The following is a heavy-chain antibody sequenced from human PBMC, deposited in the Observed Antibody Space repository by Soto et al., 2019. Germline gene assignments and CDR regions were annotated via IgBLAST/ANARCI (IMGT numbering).Heavy chain of an antibody. D-gene: IGHD4-17*01. CDR1: GYTFTNYG. J-gene: IGHJ4*02. CDR3: ARGPDYEGYFDY. CDR2: IILPFGTP. V-gene: IGHV1-69*13. Sequence: SVKVSCKASGYTFTNYGVSWVRQAPGQGLEWMGVIILPFGTPNYAQTFQGRVTITADESMTTAYMELSGLRSEDTAVYYCARGPDYEGYFDYWGRGTLVTVSS.